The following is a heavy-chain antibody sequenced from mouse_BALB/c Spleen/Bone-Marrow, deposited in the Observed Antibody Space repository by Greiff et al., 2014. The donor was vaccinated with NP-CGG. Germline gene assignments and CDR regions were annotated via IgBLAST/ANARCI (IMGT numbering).Heavy chain of an antibody. CDR1: GYSFTNSW. V-gene: IGHV1S127*01. CDR2: IDPSDSDT. CDR3: AREKDYYGSSWFAY. D-gene: IGHD2-1*01. J-gene: IGHJ3*01. Sequence: QVQLQQPGTELVRPGASVKLSCTASGYSFTNSWMNWVKQRPGQGLEWIGMIDPSDSDTRFNQKFKDKATLTVDKSSSTAYMQLNSRTSEDAAVYYYAREKDYYGSSWFAYWGQGTLVTVSA.